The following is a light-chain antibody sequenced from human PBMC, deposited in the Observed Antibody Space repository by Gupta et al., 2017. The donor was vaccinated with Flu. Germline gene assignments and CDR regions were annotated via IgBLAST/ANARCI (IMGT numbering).Light chain of an antibody. V-gene: IGLV3-21*02. CDR1: DIGRKR. J-gene: IGLJ1*01. CDR2: DDA. CDR3: QVWDSSSDHFV. Sequence: SYVLTQPPSVSVAQGQTARITCGGDDIGRKRVHWYQQRPGQAPMVVVYDDAKRPSGIPERFSGSNAGNTATLTISRVEAGDEGDYYCQVWDSSSDHFVFGSGTKVTVL.